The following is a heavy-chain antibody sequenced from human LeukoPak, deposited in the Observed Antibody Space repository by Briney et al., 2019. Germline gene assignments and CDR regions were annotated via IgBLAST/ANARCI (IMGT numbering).Heavy chain of an antibody. J-gene: IGHJ5*02. CDR1: GGSISSYY. Sequence: ETLSLTCTVSGGSISSYYWSWIRQPPGKGLEWIGYIYTSGSTNYNPSLKSRVTISVDTSKNQFSLKLSSVTAADTAVYYCARHKFGVEQLATWGQGTLVTVSS. V-gene: IGHV4-4*09. CDR2: IYTSGST. D-gene: IGHD6-13*01. CDR3: ARHKFGVEQLAT.